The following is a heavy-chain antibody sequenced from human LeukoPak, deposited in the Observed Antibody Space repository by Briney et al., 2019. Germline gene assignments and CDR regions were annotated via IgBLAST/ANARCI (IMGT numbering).Heavy chain of an antibody. V-gene: IGHV3-23*01. D-gene: IGHD3-22*01. CDR1: GFTFSSYA. J-gene: IGHJ4*02. CDR2: ISGSGGST. Sequence: PGGSLRLSCAASGFTFSSYAMSWVRQAPGKGLEWVSAISGSGGSTYYADSVKGRFTISRDNAKNSLYLQMNSLRAEDTALYYCAKDISYYYDSSGPDYWGQGTLDTVSS. CDR3: AKDISYYYDSSGPDY.